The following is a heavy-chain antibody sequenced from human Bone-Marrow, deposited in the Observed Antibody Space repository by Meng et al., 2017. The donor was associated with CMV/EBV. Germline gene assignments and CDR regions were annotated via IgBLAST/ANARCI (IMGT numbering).Heavy chain of an antibody. Sequence: GGSLRLSCAASGFTFSSYWMHWVRQAPGKGLVWVSRINSDGSSTSYADSVKGRFTISRDNAKNTLYLQMNSLRAEDTAVYYCARGCLVVPAAMGAYSSQYYYGMDVWGQGTTVTVSS. D-gene: IGHD2-2*01. CDR3: ARGCLVVPAAMGAYSSQYYYGMDV. V-gene: IGHV3-74*01. CDR2: INSDGSST. J-gene: IGHJ6*02. CDR1: GFTFSSYW.